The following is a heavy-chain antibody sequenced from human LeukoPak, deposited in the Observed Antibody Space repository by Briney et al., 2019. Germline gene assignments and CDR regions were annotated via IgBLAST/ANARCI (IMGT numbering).Heavy chain of an antibody. CDR3: ATHNYGDYVAVFDP. CDR1: GYSFTSYW. V-gene: IGHV5-10-1*01. Sequence: GESLKISCKGSGYSFTSYWISWVRQMPGKGLEWMGRIDPSDFYTNYSPSFQGHVTISADKSISTAYLQWSSLKASDTAMYYCATHNYGDYVAVFDPWGQGTLVTVSS. CDR2: IDPSDFYT. J-gene: IGHJ5*02. D-gene: IGHD4-17*01.